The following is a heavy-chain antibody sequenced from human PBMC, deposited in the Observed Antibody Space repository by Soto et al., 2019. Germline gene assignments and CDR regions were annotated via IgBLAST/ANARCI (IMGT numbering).Heavy chain of an antibody. CDR3: ARAYCSGGSCTATYYYYGMDV. D-gene: IGHD2-15*01. J-gene: IGHJ6*02. V-gene: IGHV1-18*01. Sequence: ASVKVSCKASGYTFTSYGISWVRQAPGQGLEWMGWISAYNGNTNYAQKLQGRVTMTTDTSTSTAYMELSSLRSEDTPVYYCARAYCSGGSCTATYYYYGMDVWGQGTTVTVSS. CDR2: ISAYNGNT. CDR1: GYTFTSYG.